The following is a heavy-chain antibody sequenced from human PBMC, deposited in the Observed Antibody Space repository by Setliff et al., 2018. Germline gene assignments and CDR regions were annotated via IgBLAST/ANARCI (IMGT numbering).Heavy chain of an antibody. Sequence: SETLSLTCTVSGGSISSSSYYWGWIRQPPGKGLEWIGEIMPGRDTLYSPSLESRLTITIDTSKSQFSLKLSSVTAADTAVYYCARHATYYYGSGNLPFDSWGQGTLVTV. CDR2: IMPGRDT. D-gene: IGHD3-10*01. J-gene: IGHJ4*02. CDR1: GGSISSSSYY. CDR3: ARHATYYYGSGNLPFDS. V-gene: IGHV4-39*01.